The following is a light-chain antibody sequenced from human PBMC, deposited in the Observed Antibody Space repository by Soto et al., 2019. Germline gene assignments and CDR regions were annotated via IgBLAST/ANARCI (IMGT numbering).Light chain of an antibody. J-gene: IGKJ2*01. CDR3: QQSYSTPPN. CDR1: RAINNY. V-gene: IGKV1-39*01. Sequence: IPMTQSPSSLSASVGDRVTLTCRTSRAINNYVNWYQHHPGRVPKLLISSASILQTGVPARFSAGGSGTHFALTISNLQPEDVATYYGQQSYSTPPNFGQGTKLEI. CDR2: SAS.